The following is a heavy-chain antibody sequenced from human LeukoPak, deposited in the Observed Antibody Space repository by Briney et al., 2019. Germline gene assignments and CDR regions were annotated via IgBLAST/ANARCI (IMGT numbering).Heavy chain of an antibody. V-gene: IGHV1-8*01. D-gene: IGHD6-6*01. J-gene: IGHJ6*03. CDR2: MNPNSGNT. Sequence: ASVKVSCKASGYTFTSYDINWVRQATGQGLEWMGWMNPNSGNTGYAQKFQGRVTMTRNTSISTAYMELSSLRSGDTAVYYCARVRSSSPYYYYYMDVWGKGTTVTVSS. CDR3: ARVRSSSPYYYYYMDV. CDR1: GYTFTSYD.